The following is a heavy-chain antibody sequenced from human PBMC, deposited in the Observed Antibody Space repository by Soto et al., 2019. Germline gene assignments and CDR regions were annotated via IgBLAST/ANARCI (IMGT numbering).Heavy chain of an antibody. CDR1: GYTFTGYY. V-gene: IGHV1-2*04. D-gene: IGHD3-10*01. J-gene: IGHJ6*02. CDR3: ARARFVPFYGMDV. CDR2: INPNSGGT. Sequence: ASVKVSCKASGYTFTGYYMHWVRQAPGQGLEWMGWINPNSGGTNYAQKFQGWVTMTRDTSISTAYMELSRLRSDDTAVYYCARARFVPFYGMDVWREGTTVTLSS.